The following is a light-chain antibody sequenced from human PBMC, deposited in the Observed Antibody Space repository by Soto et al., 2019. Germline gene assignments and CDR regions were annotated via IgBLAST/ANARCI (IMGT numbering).Light chain of an antibody. Sequence: QSLLTQPLSVSAAPGQKVTISCSGSISNIRANSVSWYQQLPVTAPKLLIYDDNKRPSGIPDRFSGSKSGTSATLGITGFQTGDEADYYCGSWDSSLSAYVFGTGTKVTVL. CDR1: ISNIRANS. J-gene: IGLJ1*01. CDR3: GSWDSSLSAYV. CDR2: DDN. V-gene: IGLV1-51*01.